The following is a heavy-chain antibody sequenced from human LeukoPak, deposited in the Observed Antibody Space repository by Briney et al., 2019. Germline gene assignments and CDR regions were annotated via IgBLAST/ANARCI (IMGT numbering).Heavy chain of an antibody. CDR3: ARGVVVPAAYFDY. J-gene: IGHJ4*02. CDR1: GFTFSSYS. CDR2: ISSSSSYI. V-gene: IGHV3-21*01. D-gene: IGHD2-2*01. Sequence: GGSLRFSCAASGFTFSSYSMNWVRQAPGKGLEWVSSISSSSSYIYYADSVKGRFTISRDNAKNSLYLQMNSLRAEDTAVYYCARGVVVPAAYFDYWGQGTLVTVSS.